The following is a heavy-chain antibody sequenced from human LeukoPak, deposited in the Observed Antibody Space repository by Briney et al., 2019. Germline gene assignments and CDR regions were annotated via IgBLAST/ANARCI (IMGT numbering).Heavy chain of an antibody. CDR2: ISGNGDST. V-gene: IGHV3-64*01. D-gene: IGHD6-13*01. Sequence: GGSLRLSCAASGFTLSSYASHWVRQAPWKGLEYVSSISGNGDSTFYANSVKGRFTISRDNSKNTLYLQMGSLRAEDMAVYYCARVGYSSPLDYWGQGTLVTVSS. CDR1: GFTLSSYA. J-gene: IGHJ4*02. CDR3: ARVGYSSPLDY.